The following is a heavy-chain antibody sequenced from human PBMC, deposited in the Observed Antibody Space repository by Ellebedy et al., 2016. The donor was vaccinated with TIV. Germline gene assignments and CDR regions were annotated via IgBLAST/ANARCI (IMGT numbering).Heavy chain of an antibody. V-gene: IGHV4-4*07. CDR2: IYTSGST. CDR3: ARDGNWLGP. CDR1: GGSISSYY. J-gene: IGHJ5*02. Sequence: GSLRLXXTVSGGSISSYYWSWIRQPAGKGLEWIGRIYTSGSTNYNPSLKSRVTMSVDTSKNQFSLKLSSVTAADTAVYYCARDGNWLGPWGQGTLVTVSS.